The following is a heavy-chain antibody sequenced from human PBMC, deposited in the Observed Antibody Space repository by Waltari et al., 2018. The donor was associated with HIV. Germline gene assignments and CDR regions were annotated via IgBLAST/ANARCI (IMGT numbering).Heavy chain of an antibody. V-gene: IGHV3-74*01. Sequence: EVQLVESGGGLVQPGGSLSLSCAASGFTFRSYWMHWVRTAPGKGLVWVSRINSDGIITRHADSVKGRFTISGDNARNTLYLQMSSLGAEDTSMYYCAKGVTRGYTFGFGRWGQGTLVTVSS. CDR1: GFTFRSYW. J-gene: IGHJ1*01. CDR3: AKGVTRGYTFGFGR. D-gene: IGHD5-18*01. CDR2: INSDGIIT.